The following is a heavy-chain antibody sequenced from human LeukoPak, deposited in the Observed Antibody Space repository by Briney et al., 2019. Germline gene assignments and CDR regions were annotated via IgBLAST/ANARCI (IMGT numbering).Heavy chain of an antibody. J-gene: IGHJ3*02. V-gene: IGHV1-69*11. CDR2: IIPILSQS. CDR3: ATGGAHRDAFDI. CDR1: GGTFSTYS. D-gene: IGHD3-10*01. Sequence: GSSVKVSCKASGGTFSTYSINWMRQAPGQGLEWMGRIIPILSQSNYAQKFQGTVSITADEFTETAYMELSSLRSDDTAVYYCATGGAHRDAFDIWGQGTMVTVSS.